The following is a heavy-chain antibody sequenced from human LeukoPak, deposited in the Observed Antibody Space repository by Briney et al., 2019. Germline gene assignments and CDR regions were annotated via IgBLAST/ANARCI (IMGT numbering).Heavy chain of an antibody. V-gene: IGHV3-48*04. CDR3: AKDRVEIAAAGNSLDY. Sequence: GGSLRLSCAASGFTFSSYSMNWVRQAPGRGLEWVSYITGSSSTIYYADSVKGRFTISRDNAKNSLYLQMNSLRAEDTAVYYCAKDRVEIAAAGNSLDYWGQGTLVTVSS. D-gene: IGHD6-13*01. CDR1: GFTFSSYS. CDR2: ITGSSSTI. J-gene: IGHJ4*02.